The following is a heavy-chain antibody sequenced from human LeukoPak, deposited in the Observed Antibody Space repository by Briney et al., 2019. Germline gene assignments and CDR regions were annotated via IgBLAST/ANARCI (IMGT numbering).Heavy chain of an antibody. V-gene: IGHV3-30*03. D-gene: IGHD6-19*01. Sequence: GRSLRLSCAASGFTFSSYGMHWVRQAPGKGLEWVAVMSYDGSNKYYADSVKGRFTISRDNSKNTLYLQMNSLRAEDTAVYYCARDQQWLARGYFDYWGQGTLVTVSS. CDR1: GFTFSSYG. CDR3: ARDQQWLARGYFDY. CDR2: MSYDGSNK. J-gene: IGHJ4*02.